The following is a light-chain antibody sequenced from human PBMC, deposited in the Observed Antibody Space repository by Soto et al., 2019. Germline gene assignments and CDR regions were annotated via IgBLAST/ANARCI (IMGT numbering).Light chain of an antibody. Sequence: DIQMTQSLSSLSASVGDTVTITCRSSQSISNTLRWYQQKPGQAPKFLIYVASTLQRGVPARFSGSGSGTDFTLNISSLEPEDVATYYCQQTFRPPYTFGQGTKLEIK. J-gene: IGKJ2*01. CDR3: QQTFRPPYT. V-gene: IGKV1-39*01. CDR1: QSISNT. CDR2: VAS.